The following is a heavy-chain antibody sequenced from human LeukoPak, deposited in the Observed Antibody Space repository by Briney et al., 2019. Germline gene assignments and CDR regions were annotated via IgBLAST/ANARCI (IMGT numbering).Heavy chain of an antibody. Sequence: SETLSLTCTVSGGSISSYYWSWIRQPPGKGLEWIGYIYYSGSTNYNPSLKSRVTISVDTSKNQFSLKLSSVTAADTAVYCCARRPAYYYDSSGYSSDWYFDLWGRGTLVTVSS. D-gene: IGHD3-22*01. V-gene: IGHV4-59*08. CDR3: ARRPAYYYDSSGYSSDWYFDL. J-gene: IGHJ2*01. CDR2: IYYSGST. CDR1: GGSISSYY.